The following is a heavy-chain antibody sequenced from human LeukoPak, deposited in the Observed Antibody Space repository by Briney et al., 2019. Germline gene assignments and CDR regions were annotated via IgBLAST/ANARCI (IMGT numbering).Heavy chain of an antibody. CDR1: GGSMSNYY. V-gene: IGHV4-59*08. CDR3: ARGVCTSSSCYAGDYGMDV. J-gene: IGHJ6*02. Sequence: PSETLSLTRTVSGGSMSNYYWSWIRQPPGKGLEWIGYRFYSGSTNYNPSLKSRVTISLDTSKSQFSLKVSSVTAADTAVYYCARGVCTSSSCYAGDYGMDVWGQGTTVTVSS. D-gene: IGHD2-2*01. CDR2: RFYSGST.